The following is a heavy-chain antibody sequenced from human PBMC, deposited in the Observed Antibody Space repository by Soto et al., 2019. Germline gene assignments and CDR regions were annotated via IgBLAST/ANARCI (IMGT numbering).Heavy chain of an antibody. D-gene: IGHD2-2*01. CDR1: GFTFSSYG. CDR2: IWYDGSNK. CDR3: AREGYCSSTSCSPYVDI. Sequence: QVQLVESGGGVVQPGRSLRLSCAASGFTFSSYGMHWVRQAPGKGLEWVAVIWYDGSNKYYADSVKGRLTISRDNSKNXXYLQMNSLRAEDTAVYYCAREGYCSSTSCSPYVDIWGQGTTVTVSS. J-gene: IGHJ6*02. V-gene: IGHV3-33*01.